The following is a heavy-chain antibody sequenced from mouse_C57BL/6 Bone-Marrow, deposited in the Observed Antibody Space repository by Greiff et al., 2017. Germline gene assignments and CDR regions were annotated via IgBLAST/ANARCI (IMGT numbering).Heavy chain of an antibody. CDR1: GFNIKDDY. Sequence: VQLKQSGAELVRPGASVKLSCTASGFNIKDDYMHWVKPRPEQGLEWIGWIDPENGDTEYASKFQGKATITADTSSNTAYLQLSSPTSEDTAVYYCTVYYDYDDEGDYWGQGTTLTVSS. J-gene: IGHJ2*01. CDR3: TVYYDYDDEGDY. D-gene: IGHD2-4*01. CDR2: IDPENGDT. V-gene: IGHV14-4*01.